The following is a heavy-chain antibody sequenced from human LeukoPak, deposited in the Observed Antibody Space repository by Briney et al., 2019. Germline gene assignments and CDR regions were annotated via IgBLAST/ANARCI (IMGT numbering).Heavy chain of an antibody. CDR3: ARWRVVPAAMVDY. CDR2: ISSSSSYI. Sequence: GGSLRLSCAASGFTFSSYSMNWVRQAPGKGLEWVSSISSSSSYIYYADSVKGRFTISRDNAKNSLYLQMNSLRAEDTAVYYCARWRVVPAAMVDYWGQGTLVTVSS. D-gene: IGHD2-2*01. V-gene: IGHV3-21*01. CDR1: GFTFSSYS. J-gene: IGHJ4*02.